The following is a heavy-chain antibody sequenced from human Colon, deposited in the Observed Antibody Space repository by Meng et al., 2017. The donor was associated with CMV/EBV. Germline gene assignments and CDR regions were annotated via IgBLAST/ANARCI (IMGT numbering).Heavy chain of an antibody. V-gene: IGHV3-7*01. CDR3: GKNRVES. CDR2: IKEDGSEQ. Sequence: GESLKISCAASGFTFSSYWMSWARQAPGKGLEWVANIKEDGSEQFYADSVKGRFTISRDNAKNSLYLQMNSLRAGDTALYYCGKNRVESWGQGTLVTVSS. J-gene: IGHJ4*02. D-gene: IGHD3-10*01. CDR1: GFTFSSYW.